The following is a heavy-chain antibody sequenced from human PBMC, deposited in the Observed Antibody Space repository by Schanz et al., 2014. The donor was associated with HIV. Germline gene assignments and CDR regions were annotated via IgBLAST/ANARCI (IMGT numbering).Heavy chain of an antibody. CDR2: IWNDGTSK. J-gene: IGHJ3*02. CDR1: GFTFSNYA. V-gene: IGHV3-33*01. D-gene: IGHD3-16*01. Sequence: QVHLVESGGGVVQPGTSLRLSCAASGFTFSNYAIHWVRQAPGKGLEGVTLIWNDGTSKYYADSVKGRFTISRDASKNALYLQMNSLRAEDTAVYYCARDRVGSSASYVTFDIWGQGTMVTVSS. CDR3: ARDRVGSSASYVTFDI.